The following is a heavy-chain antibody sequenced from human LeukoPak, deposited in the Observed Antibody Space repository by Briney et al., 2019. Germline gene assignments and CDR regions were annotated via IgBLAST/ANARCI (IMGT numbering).Heavy chain of an antibody. Sequence: ASVKVSCKASRYTFTSYVISWVRPPPGQGLEWMGWISAYSGNTNYAQKLQGRGTMTTDTSTSTAYMELRSLRPDDTAVYYCARGVAVAGAFGYWGQGTLVTVSS. V-gene: IGHV1-18*01. CDR2: ISAYSGNT. J-gene: IGHJ4*02. CDR3: ARGVAVAGAFGY. D-gene: IGHD6-19*01. CDR1: RYTFTSYV.